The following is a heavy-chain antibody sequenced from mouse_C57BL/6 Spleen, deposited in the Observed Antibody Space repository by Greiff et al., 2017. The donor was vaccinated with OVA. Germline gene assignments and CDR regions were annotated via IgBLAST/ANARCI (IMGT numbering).Heavy chain of an antibody. CDR2: IDPETGGT. J-gene: IGHJ2*01. D-gene: IGHD2-2*01. Sequence: QVQLQQSGAELVRPGASVTLSCKASGYTFTDYEMHWVKQTPVHGLEWIGAIDPETGGTAYNQKFKGTAILTADKSSSTAYMELRSLTSEDSAVYYCTRRGYDDYWGQGTTLTVSS. V-gene: IGHV1-15*01. CDR3: TRRGYDDY. CDR1: GYTFTDYE.